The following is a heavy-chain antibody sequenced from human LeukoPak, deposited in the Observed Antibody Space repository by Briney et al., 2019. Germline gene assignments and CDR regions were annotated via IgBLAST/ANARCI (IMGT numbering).Heavy chain of an antibody. CDR3: AKQATGGYYPYDF. D-gene: IGHD6-25*01. CDR2: ISGDGRNT. J-gene: IGHJ4*02. CDR1: GFTFSSYA. V-gene: IGHV3-23*01. Sequence: GGSLRLSCAASGFTFSSYAMSWVRQAPEKGLEWVSSISGDGRNTDYAESVKGRFTISRDDSKNTLWLQMNSLRAEDTAVYFCAKQATGGYYPYDFWGQGTLVTVSS.